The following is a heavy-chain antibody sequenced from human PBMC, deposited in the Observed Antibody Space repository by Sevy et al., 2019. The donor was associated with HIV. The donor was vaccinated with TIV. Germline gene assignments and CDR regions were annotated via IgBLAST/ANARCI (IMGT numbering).Heavy chain of an antibody. J-gene: IGHJ4*02. D-gene: IGHD5-12*01. CDR1: GFTFDDYA. V-gene: IGHV3-49*03. Sequence: GGSLRLSCTTSGFTFDDYAMSWFRQAPGKGLERVAFITRNSYEAYGGTTDYGASVKGRFIISRDDSKSIAYLQMSSLKTEDTAVYYCTRGLATADTPEYYFDYWSQGTLVTVSS. CDR2: ITRNSYEAYGGTT. CDR3: TRGLATADTPEYYFDY.